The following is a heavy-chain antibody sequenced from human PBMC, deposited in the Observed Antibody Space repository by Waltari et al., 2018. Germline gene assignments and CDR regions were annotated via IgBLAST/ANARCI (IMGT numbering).Heavy chain of an antibody. CDR1: GFTVSSNY. CDR2: IYSCGRT. J-gene: IGHJ4*02. D-gene: IGHD3-10*01. CDR3: ARGPVRGPSYVDY. V-gene: IGHV3-53*01. Sequence: EVQLVESGVGLIQPGGSLRLSCAASGFTVSSNYMSWVRQAPGKGLGWVSFIYSCGRTYNADSGKGRFTISRDNAKNTRYLQMNGRRAEATAVYYCARGPVRGPSYVDYWGQGTLVTVSS.